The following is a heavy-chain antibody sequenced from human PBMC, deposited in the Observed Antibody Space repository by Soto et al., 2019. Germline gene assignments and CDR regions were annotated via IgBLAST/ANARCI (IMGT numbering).Heavy chain of an antibody. CDR1: GDSISSDKW. CDR3: AREEDIVLVPAAMQENYYYYGMDV. V-gene: IGHV4-4*02. CDR2: IHHSGNS. D-gene: IGHD2-2*01. Sequence: PSETLSLTCAVSGDSISSDKWWSWVRQPPGKGLEWIGEIHHSGNSNYNPSLKSRVIISVDKSKNQFSLNLSSVTDADTAVYYCAREEDIVLVPAAMQENYYYYGMDVWGQGTTVTVSS. J-gene: IGHJ6*02.